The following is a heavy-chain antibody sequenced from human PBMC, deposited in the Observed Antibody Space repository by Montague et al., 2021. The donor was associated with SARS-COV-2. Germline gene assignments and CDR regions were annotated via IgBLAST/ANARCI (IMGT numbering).Heavy chain of an antibody. V-gene: IGHV3-30-3*01. Sequence: SLRLSCAASGFTFSSYAMHWVRRAPGKGLEWVAVISYDGSNKYYADSVKGRFTISRDNSKNTLYLQMNSLRAEDTAVYYCARTLLDYYGMGVWGQGTTVTVSS. CDR3: ARTLLDYYGMGV. J-gene: IGHJ6*02. D-gene: IGHD2/OR15-2a*01. CDR2: ISYDGSNK. CDR1: GFTFSSYA.